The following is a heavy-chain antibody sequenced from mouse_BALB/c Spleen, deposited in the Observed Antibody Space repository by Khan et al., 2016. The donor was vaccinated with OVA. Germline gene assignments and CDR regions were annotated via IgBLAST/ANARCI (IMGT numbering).Heavy chain of an antibody. D-gene: IGHD1-3*01. Sequence: VQLQESGPSLVTPSQTLSLPCSVPGDSITSGYWDWIPKFPGNKLEYMGYMNYRCHTYYISSLKSRISITRHTSKTQYYLQLNSVTTEDTATYYCARSTYKYAFVYWGQGTLVSVSA. J-gene: IGHJ3*01. V-gene: IGHV3-8*02. CDR3: ARSTYKYAFVY. CDR2: MNYRCHT. CDR1: GDSITSGY.